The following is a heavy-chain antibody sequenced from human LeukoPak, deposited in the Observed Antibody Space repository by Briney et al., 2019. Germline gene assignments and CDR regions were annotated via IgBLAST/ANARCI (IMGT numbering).Heavy chain of an antibody. Sequence: GGSLRLSCAASGFTFNNYWISWVRQAPGKGLEWVANIKQDGSEIYYVDSVNGRFTISRDNTKNSVYLQMNSLRAEDTAVYYCAPQQLPRGYGYWGQGTLVTVSS. CDR2: IKQDGSEI. J-gene: IGHJ4*02. CDR1: GFTFNNYW. D-gene: IGHD6-13*01. CDR3: APQQLPRGYGY. V-gene: IGHV3-7*01.